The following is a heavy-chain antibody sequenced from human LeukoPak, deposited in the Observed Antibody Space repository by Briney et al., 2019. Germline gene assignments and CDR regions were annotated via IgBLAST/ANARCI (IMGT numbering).Heavy chain of an antibody. D-gene: IGHD1-26*01. CDR1: GGSISSYY. CDR2: INYSGGT. Sequence: SETLSLTCTVSGGSISSYYWSWIRQPPGKGLEWIGYINYSGGTNYNSSLKSRVTISVDTSKNQFSLKLSSVTAADTAVYYCARAVRVGTTNAFDIWGQGTMVTVSA. V-gene: IGHV4-59*01. CDR3: ARAVRVGTTNAFDI. J-gene: IGHJ3*02.